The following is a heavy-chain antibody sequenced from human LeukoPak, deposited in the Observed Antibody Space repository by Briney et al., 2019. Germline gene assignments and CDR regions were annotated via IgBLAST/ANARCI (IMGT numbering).Heavy chain of an antibody. J-gene: IGHJ4*02. D-gene: IGHD2-2*01. CDR2: INPNSGGT. V-gene: IGHV1-2*02. CDR3: AREGYCSSTSCWIDY. Sequence: VASVKVSCKASGYTFTGYYIHWVRQAPGQGLEWMGWINPNSGGTNYAQKFQGRVTMTRDTSISTAYMELSRLRSDDTAVYYCAREGYCSSTSCWIDYWGQGTLVTVSS. CDR1: GYTFTGYY.